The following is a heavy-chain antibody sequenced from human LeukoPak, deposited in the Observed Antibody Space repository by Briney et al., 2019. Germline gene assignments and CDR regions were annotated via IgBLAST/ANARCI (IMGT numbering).Heavy chain of an antibody. CDR1: GGSFSGYY. D-gene: IGHD3-22*01. J-gene: IGHJ3*02. CDR2: INHSGST. CDR3: ARGRLKSYYCDSSRLRAFDI. V-gene: IGHV4-34*01. Sequence: PSETLSLTCAVYGGSFSGYYWSWIRQPPGKGLEWIGEINHSGSTNYNPSLKSRVTISVDTSKNQFSLKLSSVTAADTAVYYCARGRLKSYYCDSSRLRAFDIWGQGTMVTVSS.